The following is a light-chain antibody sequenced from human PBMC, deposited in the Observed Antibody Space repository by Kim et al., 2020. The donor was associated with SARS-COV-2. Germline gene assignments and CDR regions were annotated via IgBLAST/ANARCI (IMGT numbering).Light chain of an antibody. CDR3: NSRDSSGHHYV. CDR1: SLRSSY. CDR2: GKN. Sequence: ALGQTVRITCQGDSLRSSYATWYQQKPGQAPVVVMFGKNNRPSGIPDRFSGSSSGNTASLTITGAQAEDEADYYCNSRDSSGHHYVFGTGTKVTVL. J-gene: IGLJ1*01. V-gene: IGLV3-19*01.